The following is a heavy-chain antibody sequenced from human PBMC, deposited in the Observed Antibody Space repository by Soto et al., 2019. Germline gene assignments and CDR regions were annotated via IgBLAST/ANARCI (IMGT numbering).Heavy chain of an antibody. CDR2: IDWDDDK. CDR3: ARGQTTVTTFTHFDY. Sequence: GSGPTLVNPTQTLTLTCTFSGFSLSTSGMCVSWIRQPPGKALEWLARIDWDDDKYYSTSLKTRLTISKDTSKNQVVLTMTNMDPVDTATYYCARGQTTVTTFTHFDYWGQGTLVTVSS. D-gene: IGHD4-17*01. V-gene: IGHV2-70*11. J-gene: IGHJ4*02. CDR1: GFSLSTSGMC.